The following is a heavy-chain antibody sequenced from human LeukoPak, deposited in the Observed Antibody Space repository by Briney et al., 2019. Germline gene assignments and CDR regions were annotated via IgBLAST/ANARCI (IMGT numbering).Heavy chain of an antibody. V-gene: IGHV1-2*02. CDR2: INPKTGAT. CDR3: ARAYEYGWFDP. Sequence: ASVKVSCKASGYTFTDYFLHWLRQAPGQGLEWMGWINPKTGATNYAQSFQGRVTMTRDTSITTGNMELNRLTSDDAAVYYCARAYEYGWFDPWGQGTLVTVSS. J-gene: IGHJ5*02. D-gene: IGHD3-16*01. CDR1: GYTFTDYF.